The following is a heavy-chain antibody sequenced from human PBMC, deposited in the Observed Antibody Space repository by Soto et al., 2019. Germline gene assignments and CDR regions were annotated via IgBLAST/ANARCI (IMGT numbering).Heavy chain of an antibody. V-gene: IGHV4-31*03. Sequence: TLSLTCTVSGGSISSGGYYWSWIRQHPGKGLEWIGYIYYSGITYYNPSLKSRVTISVDTSKNQFSLKLSSVTAADTAVYYCARAHRSSVTMHWFDPWDQGTLVTVSS. D-gene: IGHD4-17*01. J-gene: IGHJ5*02. CDR1: GGSISSGGYY. CDR2: IYYSGIT. CDR3: ARAHRSSVTMHWFDP.